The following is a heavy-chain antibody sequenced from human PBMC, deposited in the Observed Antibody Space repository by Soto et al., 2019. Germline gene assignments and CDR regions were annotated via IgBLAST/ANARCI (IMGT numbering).Heavy chain of an antibody. CDR3: ARLWRSSWYLDY. D-gene: IGHD6-13*01. CDR1: GGSISSSSYY. CDR2: IYYSGST. J-gene: IGHJ4*02. V-gene: IGHV4-39*01. Sequence: LQLQESGPGLVKPSETLSLTCTVSGGSISSSSYYWGWIRQPPGKGLEWIGSIYYSGSTYYNPSLKSRVTISVDTSKNQFSLKLSSVTAADTAVYYCARLWRSSWYLDYWGQGTLVTVSS.